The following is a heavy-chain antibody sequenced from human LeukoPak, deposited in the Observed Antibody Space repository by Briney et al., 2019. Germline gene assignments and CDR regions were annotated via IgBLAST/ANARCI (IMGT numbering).Heavy chain of an antibody. Sequence: ASVKVSCKASGYTFSSYGISWVRQAPGQGLEWMAWISVYNGNTNYAQRLQGRVTMTTDTSTSTAYMELRSLRSDDTAVYYCARAPRYNWNYDDAFDIWGQGTMVTVSS. D-gene: IGHD1-7*01. V-gene: IGHV1-18*01. CDR2: ISVYNGNT. CDR1: GYTFSSYG. J-gene: IGHJ3*02. CDR3: ARAPRYNWNYDDAFDI.